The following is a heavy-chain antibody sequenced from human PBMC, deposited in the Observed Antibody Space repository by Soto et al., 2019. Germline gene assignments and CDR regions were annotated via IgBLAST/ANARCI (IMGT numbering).Heavy chain of an antibody. Sequence: QITLKESGPTLVEPTETLTLTCSFSGFSLTTHPMGVGWIRQPPGRALEWLAVIYWDDDKRYNPSLRSRLTLTKDTSKRQVVLTMTYMEPPDTATYYCAHRLGGFTWNDGYLDYWGQGTLVTVSS. CDR2: IYWDDDK. D-gene: IGHD1-1*01. V-gene: IGHV2-5*02. CDR1: GFSLTTHPMG. CDR3: AHRLGGFTWNDGYLDY. J-gene: IGHJ4*02.